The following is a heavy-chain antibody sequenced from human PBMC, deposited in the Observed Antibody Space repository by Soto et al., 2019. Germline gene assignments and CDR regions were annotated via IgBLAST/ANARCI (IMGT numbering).Heavy chain of an antibody. D-gene: IGHD1-7*01. CDR1: GYTLTELS. V-gene: IGHV1-24*01. J-gene: IGHJ4*02. CDR3: ATAKLLPAGTTWIDY. CDR2: FDPEDGET. Sequence: ASVKVSCKVSGYTLTELSMHWVRQAPGKGLEWMGGFDPEDGETIYAQKFQGRVTMTEDTSTDTAYMELSSLRSEDTAVYYCATAKLLPAGTTWIDYWGQGTLVTVSS.